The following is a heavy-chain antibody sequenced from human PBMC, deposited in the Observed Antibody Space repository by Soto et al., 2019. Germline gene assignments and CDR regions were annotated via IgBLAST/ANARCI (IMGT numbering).Heavy chain of an antibody. CDR1: GFTFSSYG. CDR2: ISYDGSNT. Sequence: SLRLSCAASGFTFSSYGIHWVRQAPGKGLEWVAHISYDGSNTNYAESVKGRFTISRDNSKNTLDLQMNSLRAEDTAVYYCAKDTYYYDSTGYYVFDYWGQGTLVTVSS. V-gene: IGHV3-30*18. D-gene: IGHD3-22*01. CDR3: AKDTYYYDSTGYYVFDY. J-gene: IGHJ4*02.